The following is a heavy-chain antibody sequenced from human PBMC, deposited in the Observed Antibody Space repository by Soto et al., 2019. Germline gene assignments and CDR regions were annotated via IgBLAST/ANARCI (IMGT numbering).Heavy chain of an antibody. CDR2: MNPNSGNT. CDR3: ARGGIAAAGTRFDAFDI. V-gene: IGHV1-8*01. CDR1: GYTFTSYD. D-gene: IGHD6-13*01. J-gene: IGHJ3*02. Sequence: ASVKVSCKASGYTFTSYDINWVRQATGQGFEWMGWMNPNSGNTGYAQKFQGRVTMTRNTSISTAYMELSSLRSEDTAVYYCARGGIAAAGTRFDAFDIWGQGTMVTVSS.